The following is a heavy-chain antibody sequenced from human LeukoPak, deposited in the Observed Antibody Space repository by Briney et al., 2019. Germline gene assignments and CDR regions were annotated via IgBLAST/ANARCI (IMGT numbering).Heavy chain of an antibody. CDR2: IYHSGST. Sequence: SATLSLTCTVSGYSISSGYYWGWIRQPPGKGLEWIGSIYHSGSTYYNPPLKSRVTISVDTSKNQFSLKLSSVTAADTAVYYCARVDRSIAARANWFDPWGQGTLVTVSS. CDR1: GYSISSGYY. CDR3: ARVDRSIAARANWFDP. V-gene: IGHV4-38-2*02. J-gene: IGHJ5*02. D-gene: IGHD6-6*01.